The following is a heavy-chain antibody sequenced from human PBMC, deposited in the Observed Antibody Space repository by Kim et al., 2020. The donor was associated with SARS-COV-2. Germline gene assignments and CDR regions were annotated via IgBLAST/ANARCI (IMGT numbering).Heavy chain of an antibody. D-gene: IGHD1-26*01. J-gene: IGHJ6*02. CDR1: GGSISSSSYY. CDR2: IYYSGST. Sequence: SETLSLTCTVSGGSISSSSYYWGWIRQPPGKGLEWIGSIYYSGSTYYNPSLKSRVTISVDTSKNQFSLKLSSVTAADTAVYYCARGWGLPQGMDVWGQGTTVTVSS. V-gene: IGHV4-39*01. CDR3: ARGWGLPQGMDV.